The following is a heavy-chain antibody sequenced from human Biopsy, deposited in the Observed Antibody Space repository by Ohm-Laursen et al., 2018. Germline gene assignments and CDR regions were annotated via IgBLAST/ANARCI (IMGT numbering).Heavy chain of an antibody. CDR1: GGSFSSYA. CDR2: ISAYNGNR. Sequence: GASVKVSCKPSGGSFSSYAISWVRQAPGQGLEWMGWISAYNGNRNYAQKFQGRVTMTTDTSTSTAYMELRSLRSDDTAVYFCAREEDNSGYDYYGMDVWGQGTTVTVSS. V-gene: IGHV1-18*01. J-gene: IGHJ6*02. D-gene: IGHD3-22*01. CDR3: AREEDNSGYDYYGMDV.